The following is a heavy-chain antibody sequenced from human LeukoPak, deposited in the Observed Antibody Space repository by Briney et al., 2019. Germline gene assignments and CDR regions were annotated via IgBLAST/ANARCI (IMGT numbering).Heavy chain of an antibody. V-gene: IGHV1-24*01. CDR2: FDPEDGET. CDR1: GYTLTELS. CDR3: ATNNEVWVAAELPSD. D-gene: IGHD6-13*01. Sequence: GASVKVSCKVSGYTLTELSMHWVRQAPGKGLEWMGGFDPEDGETIYAQKFQGRVTMTEDTSTDTAYMELSSLRSEDTAVYYCATNNEVWVAAELPSDWGQGTLVTVSS. J-gene: IGHJ4*02.